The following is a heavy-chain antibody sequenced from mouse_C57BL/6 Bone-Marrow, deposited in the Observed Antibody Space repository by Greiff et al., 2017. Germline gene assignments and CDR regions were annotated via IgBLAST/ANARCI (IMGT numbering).Heavy chain of an antibody. Sequence: VQLQQSGPGLVAPSQSLSITCTVSGFSLTSYAISWVRQPPGKGLEWLGVIWTGGGTNYNSALKSRLSISKDNSKSQVFLKMNSLQTDDTARYYCARNPATTVIHHWYFDVWGTGTTVTVSS. J-gene: IGHJ1*03. D-gene: IGHD1-1*01. V-gene: IGHV2-9-1*01. CDR3: ARNPATTVIHHWYFDV. CDR1: GFSLTSYA. CDR2: IWTGGGT.